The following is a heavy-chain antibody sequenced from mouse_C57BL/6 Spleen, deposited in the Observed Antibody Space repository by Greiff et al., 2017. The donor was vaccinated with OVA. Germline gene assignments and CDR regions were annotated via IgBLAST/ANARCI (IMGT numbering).Heavy chain of an antibody. CDR3: ARGGGYPAWFAY. CDR1: GYTFTSYW. V-gene: IGHV1-69*01. Sequence: QVQLQQPGAELVMPGASVKLSCKASGYTFTSYWMHWVKQRPGQGLEWIGEIDPSDSYTNYNQKFKGKSTLTVDKSSSTAYMQLSSLTSEDSAVYYCARGGGYPAWFAYWDQGTLVTVSA. J-gene: IGHJ3*01. CDR2: IDPSDSYT. D-gene: IGHD2-2*01.